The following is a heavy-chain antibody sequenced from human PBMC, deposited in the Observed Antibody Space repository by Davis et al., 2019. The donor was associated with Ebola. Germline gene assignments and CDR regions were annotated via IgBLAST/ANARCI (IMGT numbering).Heavy chain of an antibody. D-gene: IGHD3-10*01. Sequence: ASVKVSCKASGYNFASHALCWVRQAPGQGLEWMGWISAYNGNTNYAQKLQGRVTMTTDTSTSTAYMELRSLRSDDTAVYYCARTITMVQGGAFDIWGQGTMVTVSS. V-gene: IGHV1-18*01. CDR2: ISAYNGNT. J-gene: IGHJ3*02. CDR3: ARTITMVQGGAFDI. CDR1: GYNFASHA.